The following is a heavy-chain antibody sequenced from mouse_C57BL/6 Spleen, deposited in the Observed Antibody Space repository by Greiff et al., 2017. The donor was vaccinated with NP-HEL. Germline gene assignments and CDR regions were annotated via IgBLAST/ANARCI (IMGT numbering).Heavy chain of an antibody. D-gene: IGHD2-12*01. J-gene: IGHJ4*01. V-gene: IGHV5-12*01. CDR1: GFTFSDYY. CDR2: ISNGGGST. Sequence: EVKLQESGGGLVQPGGSLKLSCAASGFTFSDYYMYWVRQTPEKRLEWVAYISNGGGSTYYPDTVKGRFTISRDNAKNTLYLQMSRLKSEDTAMYYCARAGLGYYSDSYYAMDYWGQGTSVTVSS. CDR3: ARAGLGYYSDSYYAMDY.